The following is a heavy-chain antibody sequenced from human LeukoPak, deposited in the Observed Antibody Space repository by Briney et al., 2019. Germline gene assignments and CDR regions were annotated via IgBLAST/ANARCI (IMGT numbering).Heavy chain of an antibody. Sequence: GGPLRLSCAASGFTFSSYAMHWVRQAPGKGLEWVAVISYDGSNKYYADSVKGRFTISRDNSKNTLYLQMNSLRAEDTAVYYCARDGSVTTRYYYYYMDVWGKGTTVTVSS. D-gene: IGHD4-17*01. CDR1: GFTFSSYA. CDR2: ISYDGSNK. V-gene: IGHV3-30*04. CDR3: ARDGSVTTRYYYYYMDV. J-gene: IGHJ6*03.